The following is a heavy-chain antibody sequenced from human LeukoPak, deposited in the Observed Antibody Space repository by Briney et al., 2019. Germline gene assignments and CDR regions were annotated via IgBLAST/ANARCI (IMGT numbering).Heavy chain of an antibody. CDR2: ITWNSGSI. V-gene: IGHV3-9*03. CDR3: ARGNDYGDYVLDY. Sequence: PGGSLRLSCAASGSTFHNYAMHWVRQAPGEGLEWFSDITWNSGSIGYADSVKGRFTIPRDNAKNSLYLQMNSLRAEDMALYYCARGNDYGDYVLDYWGQGTLVTVSS. J-gene: IGHJ4*02. D-gene: IGHD4-17*01. CDR1: GSTFHNYA.